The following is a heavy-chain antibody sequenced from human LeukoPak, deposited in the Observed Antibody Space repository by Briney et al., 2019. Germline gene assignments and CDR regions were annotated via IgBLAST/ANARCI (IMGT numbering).Heavy chain of an antibody. J-gene: IGHJ6*03. CDR2: ISSSSSYI. Sequence: GGSMRLSCAAYGFTFSSYSMNWVRQAPGKGLEWVSSISSSSSYIYYADSVKGRFTISRDNAKNSLYLQMNSLRAEDTAVYYCARGSCTNGVCYYYMDVWGKGTTVTVSS. V-gene: IGHV3-21*01. CDR1: GFTFSSYS. D-gene: IGHD2-8*01. CDR3: ARGSCTNGVCYYYMDV.